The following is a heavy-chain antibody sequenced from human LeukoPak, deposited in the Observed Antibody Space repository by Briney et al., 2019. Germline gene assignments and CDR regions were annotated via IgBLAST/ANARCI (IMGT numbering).Heavy chain of an antibody. CDR2: INPSGGST. Sequence: ASVKVSCTASGYTFTSYYMHWVRQAPGQGLEWMGIINPSGGSTSYAQKFQGRVTMTRDTSTSTVYMELSSLRSEDAAVYYCASQSPLDAFDIWGQGTMVTVSS. V-gene: IGHV1-46*01. CDR3: ASQSPLDAFDI. CDR1: GYTFTSYY. J-gene: IGHJ3*02.